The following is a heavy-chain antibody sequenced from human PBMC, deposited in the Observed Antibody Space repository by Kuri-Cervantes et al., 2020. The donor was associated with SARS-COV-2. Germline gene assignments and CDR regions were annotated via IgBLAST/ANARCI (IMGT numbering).Heavy chain of an antibody. CDR3: ARGGHYCSSTSCYMPGDY. Sequence: GESLKISCAASGFTFSSYAMHWVRQAPGKGLEYVSAISSNGGSTYYADSVKGRFNISRDNSKNTLYLQMGSLRAEDMAVYYCARGGHYCSSTSCYMPGDYWGQGTLVTVSS. CDR1: GFTFSSYA. D-gene: IGHD2-2*02. J-gene: IGHJ4*02. V-gene: IGHV3-64*02. CDR2: ISSNGGST.